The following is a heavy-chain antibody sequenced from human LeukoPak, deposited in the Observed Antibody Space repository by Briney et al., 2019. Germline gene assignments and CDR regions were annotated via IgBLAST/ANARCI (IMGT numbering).Heavy chain of an antibody. D-gene: IGHD2-2*01. CDR1: GFTFSSYG. CDR3: AKIPTGYCSSTSCLGIYYMDV. CDR2: IWYDGSNK. V-gene: IGHV3-33*06. Sequence: PGRSLRLSCAASGFTFSSYGMHWVRQAPGKGLEWVAVIWYDGSNKYYAASVKGRFTISRDNSKNTLYLHMNSVRAEDTAVYYCAKIPTGYCSSTSCLGIYYMDVWGKGTTVTVSS. J-gene: IGHJ6*03.